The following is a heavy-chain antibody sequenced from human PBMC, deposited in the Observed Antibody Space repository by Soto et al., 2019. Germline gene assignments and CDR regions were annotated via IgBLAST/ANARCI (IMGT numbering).Heavy chain of an antibody. J-gene: IGHJ4*02. V-gene: IGHV3-23*01. D-gene: IGHD4-4*01. CDR2: IGGSGGNR. CDR1: GFTCNAYS. Sequence: EVQLLESGGGLVQPGGSLRLSCAASGFTCNAYSMTWVRQAPGTGLECVSAIGGSGGNRYYADYVRGRFTISRDNSKDTVDLQMNSLRVEDTAVYYCARVAFDYINSVDNWGQGILVTVSS. CDR3: ARVAFDYINSVDN.